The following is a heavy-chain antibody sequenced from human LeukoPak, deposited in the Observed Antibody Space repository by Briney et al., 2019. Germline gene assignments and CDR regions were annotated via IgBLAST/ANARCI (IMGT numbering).Heavy chain of an antibody. J-gene: IGHJ6*04. CDR3: AELGITMIGGV. CDR1: GFIVRSSY. V-gene: IGHV3-53*01. Sequence: GGSLRLSCAASGFIVRSSYMSWVRQAPGKGLEWVSVIYSGGSPDYADSVKGRFTISRDNAKNSLYLQMNSLRAEDTAVYYCAELGITMIGGVWGKGTTVTISS. CDR2: IYSGGSP. D-gene: IGHD3-10*02.